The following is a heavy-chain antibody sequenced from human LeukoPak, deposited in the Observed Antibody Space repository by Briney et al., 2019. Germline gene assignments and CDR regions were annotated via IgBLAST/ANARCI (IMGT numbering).Heavy chain of an antibody. J-gene: IGHJ4*02. CDR2: IYYSGST. V-gene: IGHV4-59*08. CDR3: ASYVVVGTGGLFYY. Sequence: PSETLSLTCTVSGGSISSYYWSWIRQPPGKGLEWIGYIYYSGSTNYNPSLKSRVTISVDTAKNQFSLKLSSVTAADTAVYYCASYVVVGTGGLFYYWGQGTLV. D-gene: IGHD2-21*01. CDR1: GGSISSYY.